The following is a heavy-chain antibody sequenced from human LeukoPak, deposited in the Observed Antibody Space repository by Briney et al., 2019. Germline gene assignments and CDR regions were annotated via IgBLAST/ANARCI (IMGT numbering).Heavy chain of an antibody. V-gene: IGHV3-74*01. CDR3: ISFYETN. Sequence: GGSLRLSCAASGFAFNSYDMTWVRRAPGKGLEWVSHINSDGSWTGYADSVKGRFTISKDNAKNTVYLQMNNLRAEDTAVYYCISFYETNWGRGTLVTVSS. CDR1: GFAFNSYD. CDR2: INSDGSWT. D-gene: IGHD2-2*01. J-gene: IGHJ4*02.